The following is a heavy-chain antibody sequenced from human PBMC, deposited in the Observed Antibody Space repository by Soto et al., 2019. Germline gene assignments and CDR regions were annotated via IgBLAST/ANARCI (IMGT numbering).Heavy chain of an antibody. J-gene: IGHJ6*02. Sequence: QVQLQESGPGLVKPSETLSLTCTVSGASIRNFSWSWLRQPAGKGLEWIGRIYGSGSTDYNASLKSRVSMSVDSSNNQFFVRLTSVIAEDTAVYYCVRDCSGGGCYSDYGMDVWGQGTTVTVSS. CDR1: GASIRNFS. CDR3: VRDCSGGGCYSDYGMDV. D-gene: IGHD2-15*01. V-gene: IGHV4-4*07. CDR2: IYGSGST.